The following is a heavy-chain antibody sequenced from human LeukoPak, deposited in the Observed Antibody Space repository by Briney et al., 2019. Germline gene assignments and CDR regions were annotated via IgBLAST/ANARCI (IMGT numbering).Heavy chain of an antibody. CDR2: IIPIFGTA. J-gene: IGHJ4*02. CDR3: ASLSWGDFWSGEDY. CDR1: GGTFSSYA. Sequence: ASVKVSCKASGGTFSSYAISWVRQAPGQGLEWMGGIIPIFGTANYSQKFQGRVTMTADECTSTAYMELSSLRSEDTAVYYCASLSWGDFWSGEDYWGQGTLVTVSS. D-gene: IGHD3-3*01. V-gene: IGHV1-69*13.